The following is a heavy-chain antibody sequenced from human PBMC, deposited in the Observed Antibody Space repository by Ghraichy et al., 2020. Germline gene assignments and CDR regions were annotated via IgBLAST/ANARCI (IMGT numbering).Heavy chain of an antibody. D-gene: IGHD1-26*01. V-gene: IGHV3-53*01. CDR2: IYSGGST. CDR3: ARGSGGSYKERGYYFDY. J-gene: IGHJ4*02. CDR1: GFTVSSNY. Sequence: GGSLRLSCAASGFTVSSNYMSWVRQAPGKGLEWVSVIYSGGSTYYADSVKGRFTISRDNSKNTLYLQMNSLRAEDTAVYYCARGSGGSYKERGYYFDYWGQGTLVTVSS.